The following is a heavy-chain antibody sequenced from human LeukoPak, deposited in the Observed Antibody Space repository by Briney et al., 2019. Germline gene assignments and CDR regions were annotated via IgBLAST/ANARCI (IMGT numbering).Heavy chain of an antibody. V-gene: IGHV3-48*03. CDR2: ISSSGSTK. CDR1: GFTFSSYE. Sequence: GGSLRLSCAASGFTFSSYEMNWVRQAPGKGLEWVSYISSSGSTKHYADAVKGRFTISRDNAKNSLYLQMNSLRAEDTAVYYCAREWGYCFDSWGQGTLVTVSS. J-gene: IGHJ5*01. D-gene: IGHD2-15*01. CDR3: AREWGYCFDS.